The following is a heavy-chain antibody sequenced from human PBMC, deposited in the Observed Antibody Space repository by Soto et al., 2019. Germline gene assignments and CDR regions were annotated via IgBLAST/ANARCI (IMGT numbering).Heavy chain of an antibody. J-gene: IGHJ6*03. Sequence: QVQLVESGGGVVQPGRSLRLSCAASGFTFSTYAMHWVRQAPGKGLERVAIIWYDGSNKNSADSVKGRFTISRDNSKNTLFLQMNSLRAEDTAVYYCARDSGGDYHNYYMDVWGKGTTVTVSS. CDR3: ARDSGGDYHNYYMDV. CDR2: IWYDGSNK. D-gene: IGHD4-17*01. V-gene: IGHV3-33*01. CDR1: GFTFSTYA.